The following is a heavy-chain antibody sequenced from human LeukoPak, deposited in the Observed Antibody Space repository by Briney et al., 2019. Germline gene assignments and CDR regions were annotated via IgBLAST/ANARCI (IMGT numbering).Heavy chain of an antibody. V-gene: IGHV4-39*07. CDR1: GGSISSSTYY. Sequence: SEALSLTCTVSGGSISSSTYYWGWIRQPPGKGLEWIGSMYYSVSTYYNPSLKRRVTISLDTSKNQFSLKLSSVTAADTAVYYCAKSLYGSGSYYNWFDPWGQGTLVTVPS. D-gene: IGHD3-10*01. CDR3: AKSLYGSGSYYNWFDP. J-gene: IGHJ5*02. CDR2: MYYSVST.